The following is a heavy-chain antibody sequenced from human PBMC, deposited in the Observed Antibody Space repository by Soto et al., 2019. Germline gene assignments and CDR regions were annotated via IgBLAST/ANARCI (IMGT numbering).Heavy chain of an antibody. CDR3: ARDKTVFHPESLNMPYNYYYYGMAV. CDR2: ITTSSNYK. J-gene: IGHJ6*02. V-gene: IGHV3-21*01. Sequence: EVQLVESGGGLVKPGGSLRLSCAASGFAFSTYSMNWVRQAPGKGLEWVSSITTSSNYKYYADSVKGRFTISRDNARNSLSLQMNSLRAEDTAVYYCARDKTVFHPESLNMPYNYYYYGMAVWGQGTTVIVSS. CDR1: GFAFSTYS. D-gene: IGHD2-21*01.